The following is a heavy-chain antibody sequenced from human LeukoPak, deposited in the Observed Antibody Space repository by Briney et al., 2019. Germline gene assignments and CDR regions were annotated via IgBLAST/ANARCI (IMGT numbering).Heavy chain of an antibody. CDR2: IYDSGST. Sequence: SETLSLTRTVSGASIRSGDYYWSWIRQPPGKGLEWIGYIYDSGSTYYNPSLKSRITISVDTSQNRFSLKLSSVTATDTAVYYCARDCSGGSCYGAFDIWGQGTMVTVSS. D-gene: IGHD2-15*01. V-gene: IGHV4-30-4*01. J-gene: IGHJ3*02. CDR1: GASIRSGDYY. CDR3: ARDCSGGSCYGAFDI.